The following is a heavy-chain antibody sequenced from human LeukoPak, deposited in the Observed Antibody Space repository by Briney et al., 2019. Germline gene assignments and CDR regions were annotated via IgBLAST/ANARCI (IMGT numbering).Heavy chain of an antibody. CDR2: IYPGDSDT. D-gene: IGHD6-19*01. V-gene: IGHV5-51*01. CDR3: ATRSSSGWYDTFDI. CDR1: GYSFTSYW. J-gene: IGHJ3*02. Sequence: GESLKTSRKGSGYSFTSYWIGLVRQMPGKGLEWMGIIYPGDSDTRYSPSFQGQVTISADKSINTAYLQWNSLKASDTAMYYCATRSSSGWYDTFDIWGQGTMVTASS.